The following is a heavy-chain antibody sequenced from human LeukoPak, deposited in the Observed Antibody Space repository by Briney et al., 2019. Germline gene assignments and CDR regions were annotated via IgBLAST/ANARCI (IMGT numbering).Heavy chain of an antibody. CDR2: IKQDGSEK. V-gene: IGHV3-7*01. Sequence: GGSLRLSCAASGFTFSSFWMSWVRQAPGKGLGWVATIKQDGSEKYYVDSVKGRFTISRDNAKNSLYLQMNSLRAEDTAVYYCARGRLDVLLWFGELFYFDYWGQGTLVTVSS. CDR1: GFTFSSFW. J-gene: IGHJ4*02. CDR3: ARGRLDVLLWFGELFYFDY. D-gene: IGHD3-10*01.